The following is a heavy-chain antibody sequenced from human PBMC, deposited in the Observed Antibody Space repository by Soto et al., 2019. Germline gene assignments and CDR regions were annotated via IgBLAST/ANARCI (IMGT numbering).Heavy chain of an antibody. J-gene: IGHJ6*02. CDR3: ARQGPLRHYYYYGMDV. V-gene: IGHV3-33*01. Sequence: QVQLVESGGGVVQPGRSLRLSCAASGFTFSSYGMHWVRQAPGKGLEWVAVIWYEGSNKYYADSVKGRFTISRDTSKNPLYLQMTSLRAEDTAVYYCARQGPLRHYYYYGMDVWGQGTTVTVSS. CDR2: IWYEGSNK. CDR1: GFTFSSYG.